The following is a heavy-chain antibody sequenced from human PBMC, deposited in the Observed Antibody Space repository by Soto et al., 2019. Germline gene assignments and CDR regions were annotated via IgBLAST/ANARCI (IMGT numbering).Heavy chain of an antibody. CDR2: IYYSGST. CDR3: ARVNSPPHYRQYLFDY. Sequence: SETLSLTCTVSGGSISSGGYYWSWIRQHPGKGLEWIGYIYYSGSTYYNPSLKSRVTISVDTSKNQFSMKLSSVTAADTAVYYCARVNSPPHYRQYLFDYWGQGTLVTVSS. CDR1: GGSISSGGYY. J-gene: IGHJ4*02. D-gene: IGHD1-26*01. V-gene: IGHV4-31*03.